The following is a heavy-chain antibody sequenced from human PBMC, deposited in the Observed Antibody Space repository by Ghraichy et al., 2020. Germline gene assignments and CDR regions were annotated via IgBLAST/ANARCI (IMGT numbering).Heavy chain of an antibody. CDR1: GFTFSGYI. Sequence: GGSLRLSCSASGFTFSGYIMHWVRQAPGKGLQYLSAISSNGDRTYYADSVKGRFIISRDNSKNTLYLQMSSLRLDDTAVYNCVKGGGGYSSWGQGILVTVSS. CDR2: ISSNGDRT. V-gene: IGHV3-64D*06. D-gene: IGHD1-26*01. J-gene: IGHJ5*02. CDR3: VKGGGGYSS.